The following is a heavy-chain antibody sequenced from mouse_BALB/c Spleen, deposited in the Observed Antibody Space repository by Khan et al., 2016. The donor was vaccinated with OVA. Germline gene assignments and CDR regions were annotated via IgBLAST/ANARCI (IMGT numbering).Heavy chain of an antibody. D-gene: IGHD1-1*01. CDR3: ARTLYGSGYDYAMDY. Sequence: QVQLKQSGPELKKPGETVKISCKASGYIFTNYGMTWVKQAPGKGLKWMGWINTYTGEPTYADDFKGRFAFSLETSANTAHLQINNLKNEDTATYFYARTLYGSGYDYAMDYWGQGTSVTVSS. CDR1: GYIFTNYG. CDR2: INTYTGEP. V-gene: IGHV9-3-1*01. J-gene: IGHJ4*01.